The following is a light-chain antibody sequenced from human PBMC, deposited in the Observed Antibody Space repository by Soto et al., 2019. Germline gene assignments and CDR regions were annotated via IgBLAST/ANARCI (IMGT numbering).Light chain of an antibody. CDR3: QTWGTGIQV. CDR2: LNSDGSH. Sequence: QSVLTQSPSASASLGASVTLTCTLSSGHSSYAIAWHQQQPEKGPRYLMKLNSDGSHSKGDGIPDRFSGSSSGAERYLTISRLQSEDEAYYYCQTWGTGIQVFGGGTKLTVL. V-gene: IGLV4-69*01. CDR1: SGHSSYA. J-gene: IGLJ2*01.